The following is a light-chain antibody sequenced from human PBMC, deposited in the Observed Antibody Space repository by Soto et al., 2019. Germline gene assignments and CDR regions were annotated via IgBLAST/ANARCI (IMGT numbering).Light chain of an antibody. CDR2: GAS. Sequence: IVLRQSRGTLSFSPGESATLSCRASQVVSSNYLAWYQQKPGQPPRLLIYGASTRATGIPASFSGSGSGTEFTLTISSLQSEDSAVYYCPQYTNWLALPFGGRTKV. CDR3: PQYTNWLALP. J-gene: IGKJ4*01. CDR1: QVVSSN. V-gene: IGKV3-15*01.